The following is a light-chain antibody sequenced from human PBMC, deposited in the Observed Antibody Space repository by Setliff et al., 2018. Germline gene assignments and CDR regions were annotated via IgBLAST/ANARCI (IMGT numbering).Light chain of an antibody. CDR3: QVWDPASDHRV. CDR2: DDS. V-gene: IGLV3-21*03. CDR1: NIGAKS. Sequence: SYELTQPPSVSVAPGRTARIPCGGANIGAKSVHWYQHRAGQAPVLVVYDDSDRPSGIPGRFSGSNSGNTATLTISRVEAGDEADYYCQVWDPASDHRVFGTGTKVTVL. J-gene: IGLJ1*01.